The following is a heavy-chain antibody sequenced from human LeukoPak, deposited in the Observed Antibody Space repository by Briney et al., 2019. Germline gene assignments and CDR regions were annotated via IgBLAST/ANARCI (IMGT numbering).Heavy chain of an antibody. CDR2: LWSDKSNK. J-gene: IGHJ4*02. V-gene: IGHV3-30*02. D-gene: IGHD4-11*01. CDR1: GFIFTPHA. Sequence: PGGSLRLSCAASGFIFTPHAMHWVRQAPGKGLEWVAFLWSDKSNKFYADFVRGRFTISRDDSRKTVYLQMERMTAEDTAIYYCAKDAQRGFDYSNSLEYWGQGALVTVAS. CDR3: AKDAQRGFDYSNSLEY.